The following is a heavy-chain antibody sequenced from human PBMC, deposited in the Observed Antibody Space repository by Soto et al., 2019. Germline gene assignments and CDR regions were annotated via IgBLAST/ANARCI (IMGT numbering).Heavy chain of an antibody. CDR1: GGSISSGGYY. D-gene: IGHD3-10*01. J-gene: IGHJ6*02. CDR2: IYYSGST. Sequence: QVQLQESGPGLVKPSQTLSLTCTVSGGSISSGGYYWSWIRQHPGKGLEWIGYIYYSGSTYYNPSLKSRVTISVNPSKNQFSLKLSSVTAADTAVYYCARAHGSVYYYYGMDVWGQGTTVTVSS. V-gene: IGHV4-31*03. CDR3: ARAHGSVYYYYGMDV.